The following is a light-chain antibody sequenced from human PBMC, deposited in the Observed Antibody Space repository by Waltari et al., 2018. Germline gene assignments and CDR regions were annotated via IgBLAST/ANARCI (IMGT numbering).Light chain of an antibody. CDR2: GAS. Sequence: EIVLTQSPATLSLSPGERATLSCMASQSVSSYLAWYQQKPGQAPRLLIYGASNRATGIPARFSGSGSGTDFTLTISSLEPEDFAVYYCQQHSSWPVTFGPGTKVDIK. CDR1: QSVSSY. V-gene: IGKV3-11*01. CDR3: QQHSSWPVT. J-gene: IGKJ3*01.